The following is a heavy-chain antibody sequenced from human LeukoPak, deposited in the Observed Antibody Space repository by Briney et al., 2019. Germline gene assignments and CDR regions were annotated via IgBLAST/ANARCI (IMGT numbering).Heavy chain of an antibody. J-gene: IGHJ4*02. V-gene: IGHV4-4*02. D-gene: IGHD4-17*01. CDR2: IYHSGST. CDR3: ARASNHVPDYGDYDY. CDR1: GGSISSSNW. Sequence: PSETLSLTCAVSGGSISSSNWWSWVRQPPGKGLAWIGEIYHSGSTNYNPSLKSRVTISVDKSKNQFSLKLSSVTAADTAVYYCARASNHVPDYGDYDYWGQGTLVTVSS.